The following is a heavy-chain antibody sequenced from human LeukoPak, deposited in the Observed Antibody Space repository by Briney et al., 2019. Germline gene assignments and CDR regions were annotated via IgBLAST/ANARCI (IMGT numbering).Heavy chain of an antibody. D-gene: IGHD3-10*01. CDR3: GAGSMPRGVFSYAFDI. Sequence: SVKVSCKASGFTFTSSAVQWVRQARGQRLEWIGWIVVGSGDTNSAQKFQERVTITRDMSTRTAYMELSSLRSEDTAVYYCGAGSMPRGVFSYAFDIWGQGTMVTVSS. CDR1: GFTFTSSA. V-gene: IGHV1-58*01. CDR2: IVVGSGDT. J-gene: IGHJ3*02.